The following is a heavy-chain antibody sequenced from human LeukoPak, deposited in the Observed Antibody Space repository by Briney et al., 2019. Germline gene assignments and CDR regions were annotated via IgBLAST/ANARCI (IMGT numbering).Heavy chain of an antibody. J-gene: IGHJ6*03. Sequence: PGGSLRLSCAASGFTFRRYWMSWVRQAPGKGLVWVSRIDSDGSSTNYAGSVKGRFTISRDNAKNTLYLQMNSLRAEDTAVYYCARGGAYVDYYMDVWGKGTTVTVSS. V-gene: IGHV3-74*01. CDR1: GFTFRRYW. CDR3: ARGGAYVDYYMDV. CDR2: IDSDGSST. D-gene: IGHD3-10*02.